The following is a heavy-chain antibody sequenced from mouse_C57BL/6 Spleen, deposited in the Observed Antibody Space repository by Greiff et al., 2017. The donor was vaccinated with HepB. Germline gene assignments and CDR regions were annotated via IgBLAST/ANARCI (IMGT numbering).Heavy chain of an antibody. Sequence: EVQLVESGGGLVQPKGSLKLSCAASGFSFNTYAMNWVRQAPGKGLEWVARIRSKSNNYATYYADSVKDRFTISRDDSESMLYLQMNNLKTEDTAMYYCVRHQDGYYDLYYAMDYWGQGTSVTVSS. CDR3: VRHQDGYYDLYYAMDY. J-gene: IGHJ4*01. D-gene: IGHD2-3*01. CDR1: GFSFNTYA. V-gene: IGHV10-1*01. CDR2: IRSKSNNYAT.